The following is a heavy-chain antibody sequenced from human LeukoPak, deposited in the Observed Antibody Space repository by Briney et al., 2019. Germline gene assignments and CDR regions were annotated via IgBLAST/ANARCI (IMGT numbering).Heavy chain of an antibody. Sequence: GGSLRLSCAASGFTFSTYAMSWVRQAPGKGLEWVSAISANGGSTFYADSVKGRFSISRDNSKNTLYLQMNSLRAEDTAVYYCAKSGYNRFDYWGQGTLVTVSS. V-gene: IGHV3-23*01. J-gene: IGHJ4*02. CDR2: ISANGGST. CDR3: AKSGYNRFDY. D-gene: IGHD5-24*01. CDR1: GFTFSTYA.